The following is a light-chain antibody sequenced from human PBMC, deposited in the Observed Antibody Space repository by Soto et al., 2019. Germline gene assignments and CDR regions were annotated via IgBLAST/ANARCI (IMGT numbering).Light chain of an antibody. J-gene: IGKJ1*01. V-gene: IGKV1-39*01. CDR2: AAS. CDR3: QHTYSTPRGA. Sequence: DIQITQSTTSLSASVGDRVTITCRASESIRNNLNWYQQKPGKAPKLLIYAASTLQSGVPSRFSGGGSGTEFTLTIGSLQPEDFTTYYCQHTYSTPRGASGQGTKV. CDR1: ESIRNN.